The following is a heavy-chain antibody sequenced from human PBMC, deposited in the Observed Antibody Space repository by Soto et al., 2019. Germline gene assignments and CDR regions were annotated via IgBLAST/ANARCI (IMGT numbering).Heavy chain of an antibody. CDR3: ARRITIFGVVIMSNNWFDP. V-gene: IGHV4-34*01. J-gene: IGHJ5*02. D-gene: IGHD3-3*01. Sequence: QVQLQQWGAGLLKPSETLSLTCAVYGGSFSGYYWSWIRQPPGKGLEWIGEINHSGSTNYNPSLKSRVTISVDTSKNQFSLKLSSMTAADTAVYYCARRITIFGVVIMSNNWFDPWGQGTLVTVSS. CDR1: GGSFSGYY. CDR2: INHSGST.